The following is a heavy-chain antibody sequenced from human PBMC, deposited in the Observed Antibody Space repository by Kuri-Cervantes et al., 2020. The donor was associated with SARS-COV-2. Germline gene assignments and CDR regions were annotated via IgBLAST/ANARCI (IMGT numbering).Heavy chain of an antibody. CDR3: ARDLYMRRLDAFDI. CDR1: GFTFSSYG. Sequence: GGSLRLSCAASGFTFSSYGMHWVRQAPGKGLEWVAVIWYGGSNKYYADSVKGRFTISRDNSKNTLYLQMNSLRAEDTAVYYCARDLYMRRLDAFDIWGQGTMVTVSS. V-gene: IGHV3-33*08. D-gene: IGHD1-1*01. CDR2: IWYGGSNK. J-gene: IGHJ3*02.